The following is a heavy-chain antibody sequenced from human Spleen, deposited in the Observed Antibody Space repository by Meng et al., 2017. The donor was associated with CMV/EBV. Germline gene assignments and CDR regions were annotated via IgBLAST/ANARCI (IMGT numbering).Heavy chain of an antibody. D-gene: IGHD2-2*01. CDR2: IYPGDSDT. Sequence: KVSCKGSGYSFTSYWIGWVRQMPGKGLEWMGIIYPGDSDTRYSPSFQGQVIISVDKSISTAYLQWSSLKASDTAMYYCARHTLVPAATNYYYYGMDVWGQGTTVTVSS. CDR3: ARHTLVPAATNYYYYGMDV. V-gene: IGHV5-51*01. J-gene: IGHJ6*02. CDR1: GYSFTSYW.